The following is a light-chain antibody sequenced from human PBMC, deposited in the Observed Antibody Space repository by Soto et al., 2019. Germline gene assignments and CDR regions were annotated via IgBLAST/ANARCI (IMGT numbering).Light chain of an antibody. J-gene: IGKJ2*01. Sequence: AIRMTQSPSSFSASTGDRVTITCRASQGISSYLAWYQQKPGKAPKLLIYAASTLQSGVPSRFSGSGSGTDFTLTISCLQSEDSAAYYCQQYYSYPRTFGQGTNLEIK. CDR1: QGISSY. V-gene: IGKV1-8*01. CDR3: QQYYSYPRT. CDR2: AAS.